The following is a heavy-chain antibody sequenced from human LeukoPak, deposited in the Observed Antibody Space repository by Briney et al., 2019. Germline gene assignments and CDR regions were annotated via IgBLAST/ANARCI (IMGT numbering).Heavy chain of an antibody. J-gene: IGHJ6*03. D-gene: IGHD1-26*01. CDR2: ITGSGGST. CDR1: GFTFSSYA. Sequence: GGSLRLSCAASGFTFSSYALSWVRQAPGKGLEWVSAITGSGGSTYYADSVKGRFTISRDNSKNTLYLQMISLRAEDTAIYYCAKDGLRGGSRIYYYIDVWGKGTTVTVSS. V-gene: IGHV3-23*01. CDR3: AKDGLRGGSRIYYYIDV.